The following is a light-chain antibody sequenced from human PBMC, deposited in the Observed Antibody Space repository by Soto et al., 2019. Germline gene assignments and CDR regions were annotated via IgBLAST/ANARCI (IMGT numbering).Light chain of an antibody. V-gene: IGLV2-14*01. J-gene: IGLJ1*01. CDR1: SSEVGGNNH. Sequence: QSVLTQPASVSGAPGQSLTISCTGTSSEVGGNNHVSWYQQYPGKAPKLMIYDVSNRPSGVSNRFFGSKSGNTASLTISGLQAEDEADYWCSSFTTSGSRYVFGTGTKVTVL. CDR3: SSFTTSGSRYV. CDR2: DVS.